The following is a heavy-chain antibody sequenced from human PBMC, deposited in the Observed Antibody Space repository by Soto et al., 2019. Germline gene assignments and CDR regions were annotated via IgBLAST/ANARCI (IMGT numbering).Heavy chain of an antibody. CDR1: GFTVSSNY. D-gene: IGHD2-15*01. CDR3: ARVGCSGGSCHGYYYYGMDV. V-gene: IGHV3-53*01. Sequence: GGSLRLSCAASGFTVSSNYMSWVRQAPGKRLEWVSVIYSGGSTYYADSVKGRFTISRDNSKNTLYLQMNSLRAEDTAVYYRARVGCSGGSCHGYYYYGMDVWGQGTTVTVS. CDR2: IYSGGST. J-gene: IGHJ6*02.